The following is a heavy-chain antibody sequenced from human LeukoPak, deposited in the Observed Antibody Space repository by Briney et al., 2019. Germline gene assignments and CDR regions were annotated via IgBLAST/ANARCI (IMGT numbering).Heavy chain of an antibody. CDR1: GYTFTAYY. Sequence: ASVKVSCKASGYTFTAYYIHWVRQAPGQGLEWIGRIHPNSDDTNYAQKFQGRVTMTRDTSISTAYMEVSRLRSDDTAVYYCARLMSGGSFSFDYWGQGTLVTVSS. CDR2: IHPNSDDT. J-gene: IGHJ4*02. CDR3: ARLMSGGSFSFDY. D-gene: IGHD1-26*01. V-gene: IGHV1-2*02.